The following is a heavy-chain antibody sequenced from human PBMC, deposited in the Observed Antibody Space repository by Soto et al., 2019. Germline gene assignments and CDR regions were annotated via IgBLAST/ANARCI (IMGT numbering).Heavy chain of an antibody. CDR1: GFTFGSYG. CDR2: ISYDGRHQ. V-gene: IGHV3-30*03. J-gene: IGHJ4*02. Sequence: QVRLVESGGDLVQPGRSLRLSCAASGFTFGSYGMHWVRQAPGKGLEWVAMISYDGRHQYYADSVKGRFTISRDNFKDTLYLQMNGLTPEDTAIYFCARELDIPPDYYFDYWGQGNLVTVSP. D-gene: IGHD5-12*01. CDR3: ARELDIPPDYYFDY.